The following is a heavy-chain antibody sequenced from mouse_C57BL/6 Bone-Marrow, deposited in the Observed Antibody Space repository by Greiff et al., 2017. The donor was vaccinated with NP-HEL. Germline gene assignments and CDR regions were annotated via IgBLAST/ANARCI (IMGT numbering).Heavy chain of an antibody. J-gene: IGHJ1*03. CDR2: IDPSDSYT. CDR3: ARPGSSVYWYCDV. Sequence: QVQLKQPGAELVMPGASVKLSCKASGYTFTSYWMHWVKQRPGQGLEWIGEIDPSDSYTNYNQKFKGKSILTVDKSSSTAYMQLSSLTSEDSAVDDCARPGSSVYWYCDVWGTGTTVSVSS. V-gene: IGHV1-69*01. D-gene: IGHD1-1*01. CDR1: GYTFTSYW.